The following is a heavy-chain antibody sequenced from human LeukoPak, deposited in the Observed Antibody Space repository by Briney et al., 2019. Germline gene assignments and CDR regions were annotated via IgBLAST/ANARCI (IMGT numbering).Heavy chain of an antibody. CDR2: IYTSGST. CDR3: AREDDYSSSWYGNWFDP. J-gene: IGHJ5*02. CDR1: GGSISSYY. D-gene: IGHD6-13*01. V-gene: IGHV4-4*07. Sequence: PSETLSLTCTVSGGSISSYYWSWIRQPAGKGLEWIGRIYTSGSTNYNPSLKSRVTMSVDTSKNQFSLKLSSVTAADTAVYYCAREDDYSSSWYGNWFDPWGQGTLVTVSS.